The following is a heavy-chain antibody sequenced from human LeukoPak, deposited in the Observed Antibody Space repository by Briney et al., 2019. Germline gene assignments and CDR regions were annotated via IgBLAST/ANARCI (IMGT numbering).Heavy chain of an antibody. V-gene: IGHV3-48*04. D-gene: IGHD2-8*02. CDR1: GFTFSIYD. CDR2: ITSSASRI. J-gene: IGHJ3*01. CDR3: ARDQGYCTSVNCRGDAFDV. Sequence: PGGSLRLSCAASGFTFSIYDMHWVRQAPGKGLEWFSSITSSASRIHYADSVKGRFTISRDNAKKSLYLQMNSLRGDDTAVYYCARDQGYCTSVNCRGDAFDVWGQGSMVSVSS.